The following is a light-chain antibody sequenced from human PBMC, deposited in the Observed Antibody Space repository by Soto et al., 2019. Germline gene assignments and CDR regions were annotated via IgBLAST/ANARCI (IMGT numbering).Light chain of an antibody. V-gene: IGLV2-14*03. J-gene: IGLJ1*01. Sequence: QSALTQPASVSGSPGQSITISCTGTSSDVGTYNYVSWYQHHAGKAPKLIIYDVNNRPSGVSNRFSGSKSGSTASLTISGLQAEDEADYHCTSYTRDTARVFGAGTKVTVL. CDR2: DVN. CDR1: SSDVGTYNY. CDR3: TSYTRDTARV.